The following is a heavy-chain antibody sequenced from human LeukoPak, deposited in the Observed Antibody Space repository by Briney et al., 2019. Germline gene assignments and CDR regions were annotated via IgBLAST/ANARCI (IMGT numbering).Heavy chain of an antibody. CDR1: GGSISSSSYY. CDR3: ARGRGVKYNSDRIYSFDY. D-gene: IGHD1-1*01. V-gene: IGHV4-39*07. J-gene: IGHJ4*02. Sequence: SETLSLTCTVSGGSISSSSYYWGWIRQPPGKGLEWIGSIYYSGSTYYNPSLKSRVTISVDTSKNQFSLKLSSVTAADTAVYYCARGRGVKYNSDRIYSFDYWGQGTLVTVSS. CDR2: IYYSGST.